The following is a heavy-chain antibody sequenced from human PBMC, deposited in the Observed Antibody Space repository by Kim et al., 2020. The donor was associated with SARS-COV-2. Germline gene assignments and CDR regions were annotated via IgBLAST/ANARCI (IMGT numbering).Heavy chain of an antibody. V-gene: IGHV5-10-1*01. CDR3: ARQGYRYSYGGSPGGMDV. J-gene: IGHJ6*02. CDR1: GYSFTSYW. Sequence: GESLKISCKGSGYSFTSYWISWVRQMPGKGLEWMGRIDPSDSYTNYSPSFQGHVTISADKSISTAYLQWSSLKASDTAMYYCARQGYRYSYGGSPGGMDVWGQGTTVTVSS. D-gene: IGHD5-18*01. CDR2: IDPSDSYT.